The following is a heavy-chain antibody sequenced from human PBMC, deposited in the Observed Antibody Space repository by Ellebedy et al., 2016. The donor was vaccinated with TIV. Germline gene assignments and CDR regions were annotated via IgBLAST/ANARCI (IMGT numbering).Heavy chain of an antibody. Sequence: GESLKISXTASGFTFGDYAMSWVRQAPGKGLEWVSFIRSNSYGGTTEYAASVKGRFTISRDDSKSIVYLQMNSLKAEDTAVYYCTRDLTTLAAAGTGIYYYTMDVWGQGTTVTVSS. J-gene: IGHJ6*02. D-gene: IGHD6-13*01. V-gene: IGHV3-49*04. CDR3: TRDLTTLAAAGTGIYYYTMDV. CDR2: IRSNSYGGTT. CDR1: GFTFGDYA.